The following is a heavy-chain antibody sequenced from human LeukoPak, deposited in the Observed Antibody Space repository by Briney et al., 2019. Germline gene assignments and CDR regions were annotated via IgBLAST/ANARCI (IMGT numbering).Heavy chain of an antibody. CDR3: ARADSSSWYEDYYYYYMDV. CDR1: GGPISSYY. CDR2: IYYSGST. V-gene: IGHV4-59*01. D-gene: IGHD6-13*01. J-gene: IGHJ6*03. Sequence: SETLSLTCTVSGGPISSYYWSWIRQPPGKGLEWIGYIYYSGSTNYNPSLKSRVTILVDTSKNQFSLKLSSVTAADTAVYYCARADSSSWYEDYYYYYMDVWGKGTTVTVSS.